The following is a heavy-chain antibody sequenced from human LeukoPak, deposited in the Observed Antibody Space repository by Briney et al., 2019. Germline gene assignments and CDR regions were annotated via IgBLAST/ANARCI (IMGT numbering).Heavy chain of an antibody. D-gene: IGHD3-10*01. CDR1: GGSISSYY. CDR3: ARDRTAGSDWLDP. Sequence: PSETLSLTCTVSGGSISSYYWSWIRQPAGKGLEWIGRFYISGSTNYNPSLKSRVTMSVDTSKNQFSLRLNSVTAADTAVYYCARDRTAGSDWLDPWGQGTLVTVSS. J-gene: IGHJ5*02. V-gene: IGHV4-4*07. CDR2: FYISGST.